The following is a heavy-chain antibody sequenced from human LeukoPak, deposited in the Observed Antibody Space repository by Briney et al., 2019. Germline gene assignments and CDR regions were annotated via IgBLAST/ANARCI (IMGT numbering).Heavy chain of an antibody. CDR1: GFTFSSYA. CDR3: AKARRVGAGGPQAFDY. CDR2: ISGSGGST. V-gene: IGHV3-23*01. Sequence: QPGGSLRLSCAASGFTFSSYAMSWVRQAPGKGLEWVSAISGSGGSTYYADSVKGRFTISRDNSKNTLYLQMNSLRAEDTAVYYCAKARRVGAGGPQAFDYWGQGTLVTVSS. J-gene: IGHJ4*02. D-gene: IGHD3-16*01.